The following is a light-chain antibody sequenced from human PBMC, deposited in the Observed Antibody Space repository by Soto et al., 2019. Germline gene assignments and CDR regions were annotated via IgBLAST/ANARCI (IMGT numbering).Light chain of an antibody. J-gene: IGLJ1*01. CDR3: CSYAGSNNFV. CDR1: SGDVGGYNF. Sequence: QSALTQPRSVSGSPGQSVTISCTGTSGDVGGYNFVSWYQQHPGKAPTLMIFDVSQRPSGVPDRFSGSKSGNTASLTISGLQADDEADYYCCSYAGSNNFVFGTGTKLTVL. V-gene: IGLV2-11*01. CDR2: DVS.